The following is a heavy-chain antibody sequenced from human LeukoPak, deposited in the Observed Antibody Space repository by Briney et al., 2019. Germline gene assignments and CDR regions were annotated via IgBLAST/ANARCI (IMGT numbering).Heavy chain of an antibody. CDR1: GFSLSTGGMF. CDR3: AHLSRGYSYGSYDY. D-gene: IGHD5-18*01. V-gene: IGHV2-70*11. Sequence: SAPALLKPTQILTLTCTFSGFSLSTGGMFGTWIRQPPGKALEWLARIDWDDDKYYSSSLKTRLTISKDTSKNQVVLTMTNMDPVDTATYFCAHLSRGYSYGSYDYWGQGTLVTVSS. J-gene: IGHJ4*02. CDR2: IDWDDDK.